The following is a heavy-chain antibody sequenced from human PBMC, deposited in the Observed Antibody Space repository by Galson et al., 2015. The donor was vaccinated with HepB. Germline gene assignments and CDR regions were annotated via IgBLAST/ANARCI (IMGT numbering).Heavy chain of an antibody. D-gene: IGHD4-17*01. V-gene: IGHV1-3*01. CDR3: ARDYGDRLDGWFDP. CDR1: GYTFTSYA. J-gene: IGHJ5*02. CDR2: INAGNGNT. Sequence: SVKVSCKASGYTFTSYAMHWVRQAPGQRLEWMGWINAGNGNTKYSQKFQGRVTITRDTSASTAYMELSSLRSEDTAVYYCARDYGDRLDGWFDPWGQGTLVTVSS.